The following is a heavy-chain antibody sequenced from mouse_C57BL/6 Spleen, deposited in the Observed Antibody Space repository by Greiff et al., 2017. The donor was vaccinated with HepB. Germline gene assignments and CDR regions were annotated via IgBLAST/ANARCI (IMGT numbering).Heavy chain of an antibody. CDR2: INPNNGGT. V-gene: IGHV1-18*01. CDR3: ARYGDSSGYWFAY. CDR1: GYTFTDYN. J-gene: IGHJ3*01. Sequence: VQLQQSGPELVKPGASVKIPCKASGYTFTDYNMDWVKQSHGKSLEWIGDINPNNGGTIYNQKFKGKATLTVDKSSSTAYMELRSLTSEDTAVYYCARYGDSSGYWFAYWGQGTLVTVSA. D-gene: IGHD3-2*02.